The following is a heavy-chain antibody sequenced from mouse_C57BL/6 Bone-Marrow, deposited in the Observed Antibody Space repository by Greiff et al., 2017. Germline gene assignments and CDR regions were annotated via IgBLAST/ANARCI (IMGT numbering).Heavy chain of an antibody. CDR2: IYPGSGST. J-gene: IGHJ1*03. D-gene: IGHD2-5*01. V-gene: IGHV1-55*01. CDR1: GYTFTSYW. CDR3: ARPYYSNYWYFDV. Sequence: FQLQQPGAELVKPGASVKMSCKASGYTFTSYWITWVKQRPGQGLEWIGDIYPGSGSTNYNEKFKSKATLTVDTSSSTAYMQLSSLTSEDSAVYYWARPYYSNYWYFDVWGTGTTVTVSS.